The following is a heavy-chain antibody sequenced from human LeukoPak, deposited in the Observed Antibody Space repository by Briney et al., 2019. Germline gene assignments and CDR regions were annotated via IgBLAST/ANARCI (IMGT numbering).Heavy chain of an antibody. CDR1: GFTFSNYW. D-gene: IGHD2-15*01. CDR2: IKPDGSEK. J-gene: IGHJ4*02. Sequence: PGGSLRLSCVGSGFTFSNYWMNWVRQAPGKGLEWVANIKPDGSEKYYVDSVKGRFTISRDNAKSSLYLQVTSLRAEGTAVYYCARDAHRGGGLDYWGQGTLVAVSS. CDR3: ARDAHRGGGLDY. V-gene: IGHV3-7*03.